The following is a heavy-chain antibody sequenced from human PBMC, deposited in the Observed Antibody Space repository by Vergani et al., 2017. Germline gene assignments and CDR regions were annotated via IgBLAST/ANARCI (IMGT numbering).Heavy chain of an antibody. Sequence: EVQLLESGGGLVQPGGSLRLSCAASGFTFSSYAMSWVRQAPGKGLEWVSAISGIGGSTYYADSVKGRFTISRDNSKNTLYLKMNRLRAEDTTLYYGATANRFLEWVSNDDWGQGTLVTVSS. D-gene: IGHD3-3*01. V-gene: IGHV3-23*01. CDR3: ATANRFLEWVSNDD. CDR1: GFTFSSYA. J-gene: IGHJ4*02. CDR2: ISGIGGST.